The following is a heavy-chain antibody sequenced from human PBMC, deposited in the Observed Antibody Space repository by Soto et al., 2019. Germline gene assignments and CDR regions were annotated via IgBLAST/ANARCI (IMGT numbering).Heavy chain of an antibody. CDR1: GDSVSSNSAA. J-gene: IGHJ6*02. D-gene: IGHD6-13*01. V-gene: IGHV6-1*01. CDR3: ARDSIAAAPYYYYGMDV. CDR2: TYYRSKWYN. Sequence: SQTLSLTCAISGDSVSSNSAAWNWIRQSPSKGLEWLGRTYYRSKWYNDYAVSVKSRITINPDTSKNQFSLQLNSVTPEDTAVYYCARDSIAAAPYYYYGMDVWGQGTTVTVSS.